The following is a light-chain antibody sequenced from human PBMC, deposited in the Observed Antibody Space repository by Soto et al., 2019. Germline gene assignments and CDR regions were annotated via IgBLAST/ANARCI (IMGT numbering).Light chain of an antibody. CDR1: SSDVGGYNY. CDR3: SSYAASNDLGV. V-gene: IGLV2-8*01. Sequence: QSALTQPPSASGSPGQSVTISRNGSSSDVGGYNYVSWYQQHPGKTPKLMIYEVTKRPSGVPDRFSGSKSGNTASLTVSGLQPEDEADYYCSSYAASNDLGVFGTGTKVTVL. J-gene: IGLJ1*01. CDR2: EVT.